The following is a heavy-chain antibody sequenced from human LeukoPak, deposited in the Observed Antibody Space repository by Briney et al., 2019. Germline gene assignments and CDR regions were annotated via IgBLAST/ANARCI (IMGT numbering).Heavy chain of an antibody. D-gene: IGHD1-26*01. Sequence: ASVKVSCKASGYTFTGYAMHWVRQAPGQRLEWMGWINAGNGNTKYSQKFQGKVTITRDTSASTAYMELRSLRSDDTAVYYCARGGQWELLGAADYWGQGTLVTVSS. V-gene: IGHV1-3*01. CDR2: INAGNGNT. J-gene: IGHJ4*02. CDR1: GYTFTGYA. CDR3: ARGGQWELLGAADY.